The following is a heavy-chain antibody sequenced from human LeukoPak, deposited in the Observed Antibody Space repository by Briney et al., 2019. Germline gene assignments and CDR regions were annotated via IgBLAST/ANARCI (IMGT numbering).Heavy chain of an antibody. J-gene: IGHJ4*02. CDR3: ARAARDYEIDY. D-gene: IGHD4-17*01. CDR2: IYYSGST. V-gene: IGHV4-59*01. Sequence: SETLSLTCTVSGGSLSSYYWSWIRQPPGKGLEWIGYIYYSGSTNYNPSLKSRVTISVDTSKIQFSLKLSSVTAADTAVYYCARAARDYEIDYWGQGTLVTVSS. CDR1: GGSLSSYY.